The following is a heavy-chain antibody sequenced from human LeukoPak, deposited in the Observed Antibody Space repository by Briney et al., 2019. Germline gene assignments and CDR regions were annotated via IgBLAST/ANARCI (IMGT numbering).Heavy chain of an antibody. CDR2: ISGSGIST. J-gene: IGHJ1*01. CDR1: GFTFSSYG. CDR3: ARYYGSGSPWWH. D-gene: IGHD3-10*01. V-gene: IGHV3-23*01. Sequence: GGSLRLSCAASGFTFSSYGMSWVRQAPGKGLEWVSGISGSGISTYYADSVKGRFTISRDNSKNSLYLQMNSLRAEDTAVYYCARYYGSGSPWWHWGQGTLVTVSS.